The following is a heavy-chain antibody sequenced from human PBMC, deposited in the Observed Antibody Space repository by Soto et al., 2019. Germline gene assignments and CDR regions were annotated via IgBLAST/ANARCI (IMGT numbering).Heavy chain of an antibody. Sequence: GESLKISCKGSGYSFSDDWIGWVRQTRGKDLEWMGFIYPRDSDTRYSPSFQGQVTISADKSISTAYLQWSSLKASDTAIYYCVRLKVVSAPAGWFDPWGKGTLVTVSS. CDR2: IYPRDSDT. V-gene: IGHV5-51*01. D-gene: IGHD2-21*02. CDR3: VRLKVVSAPAGWFDP. J-gene: IGHJ5*02. CDR1: GYSFSDDW.